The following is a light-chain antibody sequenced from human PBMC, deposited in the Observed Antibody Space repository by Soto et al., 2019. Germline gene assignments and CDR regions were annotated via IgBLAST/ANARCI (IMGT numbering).Light chain of an antibody. CDR2: AVN. V-gene: IGLV2-14*01. CDR1: SSDVGGYNY. Sequence: QSVRTQPASVSGSPGQSITISCTGTSSDVGGYNYVSWYQQHPGKAPKLMIYAVNNRPSGVSDRFSGSKSGNTASLTISGLQAEDEADYYCSSYTSGSYVFGTGTKVTVL. CDR3: SSYTSGSYV. J-gene: IGLJ1*01.